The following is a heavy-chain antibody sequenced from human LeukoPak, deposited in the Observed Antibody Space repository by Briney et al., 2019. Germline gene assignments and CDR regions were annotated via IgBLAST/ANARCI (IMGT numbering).Heavy chain of an antibody. J-gene: IGHJ4*02. CDR3: AKDHLAVAGTAMRFEY. D-gene: IGHD6-19*01. Sequence: GGSLRLSCAASGFTFSSYEMNWVRQAPGKGLEWVSYISSSGSTIYYADSVKGRFTISRDNAKNSLYLQMNSLRAEDTALYYCAKDHLAVAGTAMRFEYWGQGTLVTVSS. CDR2: ISSSGSTI. CDR1: GFTFSSYE. V-gene: IGHV3-48*03.